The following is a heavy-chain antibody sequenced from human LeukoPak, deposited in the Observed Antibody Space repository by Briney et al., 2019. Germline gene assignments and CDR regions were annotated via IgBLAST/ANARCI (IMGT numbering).Heavy chain of an antibody. V-gene: IGHV3-48*03. CDR2: ISTSSSTI. Sequence: GGSLRLSCAASGFTFSNYEINWVRQAPGKGLEWVSYISTSSSTIYYADSVKGRFTISRDNAKNSLYLQMNSLRAEDTAVYYCARDSGSWTVDYWGQGTLVTVSS. CDR1: GFTFSNYE. CDR3: ARDSGSWTVDY. J-gene: IGHJ4*02. D-gene: IGHD6-13*01.